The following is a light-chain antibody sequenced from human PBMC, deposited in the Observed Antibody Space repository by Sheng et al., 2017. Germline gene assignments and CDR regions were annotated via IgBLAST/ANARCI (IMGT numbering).Light chain of an antibody. J-gene: IGKJ1*01. V-gene: IGKV3-11*01. CDR2: DAS. CDR3: QQYDNWPEGT. Sequence: EIVLTQSPATLSLSPGERATLSCRASQSVSSYLAWYQQKPGQAPRLLIYDASNRATGIPARFSGSGSGTEFTLTISSLQSADFAVYYCQQYDNWPEGTFGQGTRVEIK. CDR1: QSVSSY.